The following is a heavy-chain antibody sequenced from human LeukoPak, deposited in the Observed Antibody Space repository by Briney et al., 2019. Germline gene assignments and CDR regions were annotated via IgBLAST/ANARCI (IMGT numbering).Heavy chain of an antibody. CDR3: ARDPPFIIGTTFFDY. V-gene: IGHV3-21*01. J-gene: IGHJ4*02. D-gene: IGHD1-20*01. CDR2: ISTSSTYI. CDR1: GFTFSNYA. Sequence: GGSLRLSCSASGFTFSNYAMNWVRQAPGKGLEWVSSISTSSTYIYYADSVKGRFTISRDNAKNSLYLQMNSLRAEDTAVYYCARDPPFIIGTTFFDYWGQGTLVTVS.